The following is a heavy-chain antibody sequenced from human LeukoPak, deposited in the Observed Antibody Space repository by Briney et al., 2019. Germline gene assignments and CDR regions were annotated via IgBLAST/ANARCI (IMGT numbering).Heavy chain of an antibody. CDR2: IYWDDDK. D-gene: IGHD6-13*01. V-gene: IGHV2-5*02. Sequence: ESGPTLVNPTQPLTLTCTFSGFSLTTSGVGVGWIRQPPGKALEWLALIYWDDDKRYSPSLKSRLTITKDTSKNQVVLTMTNMDPVDTATYYCAHRTDLYSSSWYWGYWGQGTLVTVSS. J-gene: IGHJ4*02. CDR1: GFSLTTSGVG. CDR3: AHRTDLYSSSWYWGY.